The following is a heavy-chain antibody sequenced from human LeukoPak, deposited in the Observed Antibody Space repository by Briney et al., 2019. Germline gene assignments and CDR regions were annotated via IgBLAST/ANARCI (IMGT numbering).Heavy chain of an antibody. J-gene: IGHJ4*02. D-gene: IGHD6-19*01. CDR3: AKIAVAGSDFDY. Sequence: KAGGSLRLSCAASGFTFSSYGMHWVRQAPGKGLEWVAVISYDGSNKYYADSVKGRFTISRDNSKNTLYLQMDSLRAEDTAVYYCAKIAVAGSDFDYWGQGTLVTVSS. CDR1: GFTFSSYG. V-gene: IGHV3-30*18. CDR2: ISYDGSNK.